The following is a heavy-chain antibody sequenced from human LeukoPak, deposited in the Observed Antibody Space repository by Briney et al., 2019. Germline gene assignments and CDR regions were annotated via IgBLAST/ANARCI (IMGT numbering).Heavy chain of an antibody. CDR2: ISGSGGST. V-gene: IGHV3-23*01. J-gene: IGHJ4*02. CDR3: AKGVSRIVLMVYAPFDY. Sequence: HSGGSLRLSCAASGFTFSSYAMSWVRQAPGKGLEWVSAISGSGGSTYYADSVKGRFTISRDNSKNTLYLQMNSLRAEDTAVYYCAKGVSRIVLMVYAPFDYWGQGTLVTVSS. D-gene: IGHD2-8*01. CDR1: GFTFSSYA.